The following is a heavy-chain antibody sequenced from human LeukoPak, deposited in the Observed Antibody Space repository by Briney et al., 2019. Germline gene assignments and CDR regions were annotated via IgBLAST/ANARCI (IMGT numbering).Heavy chain of an antibody. J-gene: IGHJ4*02. D-gene: IGHD6-6*01. V-gene: IGHV1-46*01. CDR2: IYPRDGST. Sequence: ASVKVSCEASGYTFTSNYIHWVRQAPGQGLEWMGMIYPRDGSTSYAQKFQGRVTMTRDTSTSTVYMELSSLRSEDTAVYYCARTAGRTFDYWGQGTLVTVSS. CDR1: GYTFTSNY. CDR3: ARTAGRTFDY.